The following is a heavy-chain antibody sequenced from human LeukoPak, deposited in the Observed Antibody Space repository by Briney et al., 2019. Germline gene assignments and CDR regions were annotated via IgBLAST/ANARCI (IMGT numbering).Heavy chain of an antibody. CDR1: GFTFSDYY. D-gene: IGHD2-2*01. V-gene: IGHV3-11*04. J-gene: IGHJ4*02. CDR2: ISSSSSTI. CDR3: ARTRCSSTSCYDARYFDY. Sequence: GGSLRLSCAASGFTFSDYYMSWIRQAPGKGLEWVSYISSSSSTIYYADSVKGRFTISRDNAKNSLYLQMNSLRAEDTAVYYCARTRCSSTSCYDARYFDYWGQGTLVTVSS.